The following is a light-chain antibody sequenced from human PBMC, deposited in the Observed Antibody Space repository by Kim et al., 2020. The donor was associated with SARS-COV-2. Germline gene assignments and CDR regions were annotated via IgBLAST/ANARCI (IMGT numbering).Light chain of an antibody. CDR3: QQYNEWPLLT. CDR1: ESISDY. J-gene: IGKJ4*01. CDR2: GAS. V-gene: IGKV3-15*01. Sequence: EIVMTQSPATVSVSPGERATLSCRASESISDYLAWYQVRPGQPPRLLIYGASVRATGITSRYSGGGSGTEFTLTISSLQSEDFAVYYCQQYNEWPLLTFGGGTRVEMK.